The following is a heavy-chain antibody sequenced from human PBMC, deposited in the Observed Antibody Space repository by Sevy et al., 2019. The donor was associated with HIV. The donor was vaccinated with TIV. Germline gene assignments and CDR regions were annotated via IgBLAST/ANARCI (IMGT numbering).Heavy chain of an antibody. J-gene: IGHJ6*02. CDR1: GDSVSSSSAA. D-gene: IGHD1-1*01. CDR3: ARGDELNSYYYGMDV. V-gene: IGHV6-1*01. Sequence: QSQTLSLTCAISGDSVSSSSAAWNWFRQSPSRGLEWLGRTYYRSKWYNNYAVSVKSRVTINPDTSGNQFSLHLNSVTPDDTAVYFCARGDELNSYYYGMDVWGQGTTVTVSS. CDR2: TYYRSKWYN.